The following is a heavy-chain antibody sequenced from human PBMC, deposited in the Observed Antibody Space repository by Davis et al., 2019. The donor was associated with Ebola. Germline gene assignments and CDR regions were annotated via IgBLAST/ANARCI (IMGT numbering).Heavy chain of an antibody. CDR1: GGTFSSYA. CDR3: ARTLPILTGYYSYYYYGMDV. CDR2: IIPIFGTA. V-gene: IGHV1-69*13. D-gene: IGHD3-9*01. J-gene: IGHJ6*04. Sequence: AASVKVSCKASGGTFSSYAISWVRQAPGQGLEWMGGIIPIFGTANYAQKFQGRVTITADESTSTAYMELSSLRSEDTAVYYCARTLPILTGYYSYYYYGMDVWGKGTTVTVSS.